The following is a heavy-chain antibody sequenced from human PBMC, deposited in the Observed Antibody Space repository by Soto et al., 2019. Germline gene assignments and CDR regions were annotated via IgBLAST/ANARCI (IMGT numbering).Heavy chain of an antibody. CDR1: GYTFTSYG. CDR3: ARDSGYYYGSGSYPYYYGMDV. CDR2: ISAYNGNT. V-gene: IGHV1-18*01. D-gene: IGHD3-10*01. J-gene: IGHJ6*02. Sequence: QVPLVQSGAEVKKPGASVKVSCKASGYTFTSYGISWVRQAPGQGLEWMGWISAYNGNTNYAQKLQGRVTMTTDTSTSTAYMELRSLRSDDTAVYYCARDSGYYYGSGSYPYYYGMDVWGQGTTVTVSS.